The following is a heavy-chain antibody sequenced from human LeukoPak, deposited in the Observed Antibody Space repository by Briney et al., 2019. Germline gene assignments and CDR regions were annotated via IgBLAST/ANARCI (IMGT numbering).Heavy chain of an antibody. Sequence: GASVKVSCKASGYTFTSYDINWVRQATGQGLEWMGWMNPNSGNTGYAQKFQGRVTMTRNTSISTAYMELSSLRSEDTAVYYCARAQTSIAARPLDYWGQGTLVTVSS. CDR1: GYTFTSYD. D-gene: IGHD6-6*01. CDR3: ARAQTSIAARPLDY. V-gene: IGHV1-8*01. J-gene: IGHJ4*02. CDR2: MNPNSGNT.